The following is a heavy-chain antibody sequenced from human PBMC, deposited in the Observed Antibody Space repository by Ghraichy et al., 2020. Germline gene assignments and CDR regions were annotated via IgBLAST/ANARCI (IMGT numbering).Heavy chain of an antibody. Sequence: SETLSLTCAASGGSISSGGYFWSWIRQHPGKGLERVGESFYSGTTYYNPSLKSRATISIDTSKNQLFLQLSSVTAADTAVYYCARGLGYCSGSRCYTYHGMDVWGQGTTVAVSS. CDR2: SFYSGTT. J-gene: IGHJ6*02. V-gene: IGHV4-31*11. D-gene: IGHD2-15*01. CDR3: ARGLGYCSGSRCYTYHGMDV. CDR1: GGSISSGGYF.